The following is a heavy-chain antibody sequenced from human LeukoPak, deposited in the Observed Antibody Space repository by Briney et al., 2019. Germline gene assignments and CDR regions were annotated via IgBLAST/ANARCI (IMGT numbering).Heavy chain of an antibody. D-gene: IGHD2-2*01. CDR3: AGDPGYCSSTSCAPKGDY. CDR1: GFTFSNYW. J-gene: IGHJ4*02. CDR2: IYEDGSEK. V-gene: IGHV3-7*01. Sequence: GGSLRLSCAASGFTFSNYWMSWVRQAPGKGLEWVASIYEDGSEKYYVDSVKGRFTISRDNAKNSLYLQMNSLRAEDTAVYYCAGDPGYCSSTSCAPKGDYWGQGTLVTVSS.